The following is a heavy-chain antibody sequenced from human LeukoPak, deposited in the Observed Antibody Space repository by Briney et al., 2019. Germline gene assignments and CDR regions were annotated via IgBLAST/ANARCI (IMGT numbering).Heavy chain of an antibody. Sequence: GETLRLSCAASGFTFSTYGMTWVRQAPGKGLEWVSGISGSGDNTWYADSVKGRFTISRDNSKNTLYLQVNSLRAEDTAVYYCAKGLHYNILTGYRRNYYFDYWGQGTLVTVSS. CDR2: ISGSGDNT. J-gene: IGHJ4*02. V-gene: IGHV3-23*01. CDR1: GFTFSTYG. D-gene: IGHD3-9*01. CDR3: AKGLHYNILTGYRRNYYFDY.